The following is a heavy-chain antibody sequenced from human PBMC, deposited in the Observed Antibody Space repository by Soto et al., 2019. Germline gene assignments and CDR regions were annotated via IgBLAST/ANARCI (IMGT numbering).Heavy chain of an antibody. J-gene: IGHJ3*02. Sequence: PGESLKISCKGSGYSFTSYWIGWVRQMPGKGLEWMGIIYPGDSATRYSPSFQGQVTISADKSISTAYLQWSSLKASDTAMYYCARQISRAKYCSSTSCYIPAYDAFDIWGQGTMVTVSS. CDR2: IYPGDSAT. CDR3: ARQISRAKYCSSTSCYIPAYDAFDI. V-gene: IGHV5-51*01. D-gene: IGHD2-2*02. CDR1: GYSFTSYW.